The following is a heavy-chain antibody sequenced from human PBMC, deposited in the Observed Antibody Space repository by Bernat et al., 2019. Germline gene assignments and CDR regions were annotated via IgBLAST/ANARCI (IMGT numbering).Heavy chain of an antibody. D-gene: IGHD3-10*01. Sequence: EVQLLESGGGLVQPGGSLRLSCAASGFTFSSYAMSWVRQAPGKGLEWVSAISGSGGSTYYADSVKGRFTISRDNSKNTLYLQMNSLRAEDTAVYYCACTERYYGTKSYYTFNYWGQGNLVTVSS. CDR3: ACTERYYGTKSYYTFNY. V-gene: IGHV3-23*01. CDR1: GFTFSSYA. J-gene: IGHJ4*02. CDR2: ISGSGGST.